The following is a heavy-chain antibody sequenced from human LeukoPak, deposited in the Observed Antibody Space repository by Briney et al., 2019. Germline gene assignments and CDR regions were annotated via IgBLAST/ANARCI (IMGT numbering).Heavy chain of an antibody. D-gene: IGHD1-26*01. Sequence: GGSLRLSCAASGFIFSDYSMTWVRQAPGKGLEWISYISLTRTTYYADSVKGRFIISRDNAKNSLYLQMNSLRAEDTAVYYCAKDQWSFSYFDYWGQGTLVTVSS. CDR2: ISLTRTT. CDR1: GFIFSDYS. V-gene: IGHV3-48*01. CDR3: AKDQWSFSYFDY. J-gene: IGHJ4*02.